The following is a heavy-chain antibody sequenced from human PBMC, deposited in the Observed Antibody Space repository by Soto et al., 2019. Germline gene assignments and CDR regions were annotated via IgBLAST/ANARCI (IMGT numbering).Heavy chain of an antibody. J-gene: IGHJ5*02. CDR2: IYHSGST. Sequence: SETLSLTCTVSGGSISSGDYYWGWIRQPPGKGLEWIGYIYHSGSTYYDPSVKSRVTISVDTSKNQFSLKVRSVTAADTAVYYCARELPRTNRFDPWGQGTLVTVSS. CDR1: GGSISSGDYY. D-gene: IGHD5-18*01. CDR3: ARELPRTNRFDP. V-gene: IGHV4-30-4*01.